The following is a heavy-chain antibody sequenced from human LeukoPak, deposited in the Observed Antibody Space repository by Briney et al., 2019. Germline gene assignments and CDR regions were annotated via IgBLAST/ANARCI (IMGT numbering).Heavy chain of an antibody. CDR2: IYHSGST. Sequence: SETLSLTCTVSGYSISSGYYWGWIRQPPGKGLEWIGSIYHSGSTYYNPSLKSRVTISVDTSKNQFSLKLSSVTAADTAVYYCARGDYYGSGSYPYTFFDYWGQGTLVTVSS. CDR1: GYSISSGYY. J-gene: IGHJ4*02. V-gene: IGHV4-38-2*02. D-gene: IGHD3-10*01. CDR3: ARGDYYGSGSYPYTFFDY.